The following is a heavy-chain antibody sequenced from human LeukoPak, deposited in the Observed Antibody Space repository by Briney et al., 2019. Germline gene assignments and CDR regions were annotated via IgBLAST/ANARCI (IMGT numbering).Heavy chain of an antibody. Sequence: ASXXVSCKASGYTFTGYYMHWVRQAPGQGLEWMGWINPNSGGTNYAQKFQGRVTMTRDTSISTAYMELSRLRSDDTAVYYCARVFRKYDCSSTSCPFDPWGQGTLVTVSS. V-gene: IGHV1-2*02. CDR2: INPNSGGT. D-gene: IGHD2-2*01. J-gene: IGHJ5*02. CDR1: GYTFTGYY. CDR3: ARVFRKYDCSSTSCPFDP.